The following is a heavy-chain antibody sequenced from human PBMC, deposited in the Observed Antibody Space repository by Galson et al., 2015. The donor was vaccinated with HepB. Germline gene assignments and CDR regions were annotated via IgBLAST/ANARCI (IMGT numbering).Heavy chain of an antibody. CDR2: ISGSGGST. CDR3: ASPPGVVVVVAAYYYYMDV. V-gene: IGHV3-23*01. Sequence: SLRLSCAASGFTFSSYAMSWVRQAPGKGLEWVSAISGSGGSTYYADSVKGRFTISRDNSKNTLYLQMNSLRAEDTAVYYCASPPGVVVVVAAYYYYMDVWGKGTTVTVSS. J-gene: IGHJ6*03. CDR1: GFTFSSYA. D-gene: IGHD2-15*01.